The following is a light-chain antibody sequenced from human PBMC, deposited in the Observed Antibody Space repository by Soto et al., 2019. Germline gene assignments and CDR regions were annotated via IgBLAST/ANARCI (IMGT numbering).Light chain of an antibody. CDR2: AAS. CDR3: QQSYSTPRT. CDR1: QSISSY. Sequence: DIQMTQSPSSLSASVGDRVTITCRASQSISSYLNWYPQKPGKAPKLLIYAASSLQSGVPSRFSGSGSGTDFTLTISSLQPEDFATYYCQQSYSTPRTFGQGPKVDIK. V-gene: IGKV1-39*01. J-gene: IGKJ1*01.